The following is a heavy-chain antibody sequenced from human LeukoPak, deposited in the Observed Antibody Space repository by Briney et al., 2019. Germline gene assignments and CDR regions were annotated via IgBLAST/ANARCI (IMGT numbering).Heavy chain of an antibody. D-gene: IGHD3-22*01. CDR3: ARIDYYDSSEHY. Sequence: SETLSLTCAVYGGSFSGYYWSWIRQPPGKGLEWIGEINYSGSTNYNPSLKSRVTISVDTSKNQFSLKLSSVTAADTAVYYCARIDYYDSSEHYWGQGTLVTVSS. J-gene: IGHJ4*02. CDR2: INYSGST. CDR1: GGSFSGYY. V-gene: IGHV4-34*01.